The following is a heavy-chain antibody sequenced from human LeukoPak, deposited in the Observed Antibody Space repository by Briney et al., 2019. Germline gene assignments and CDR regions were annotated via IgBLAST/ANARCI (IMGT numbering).Heavy chain of an antibody. CDR2: INPDGSTT. D-gene: IGHD1-1*01. CDR1: GFTFSRFW. V-gene: IGHV3-74*01. J-gene: IGHJ4*02. Sequence: GGSLRLSCAASGFTFSRFWIHWVRQVPGKGLVWVSRINPDGSTTTYADPVKGRFTISRDNAKNTLYLQMNSLRVEDTAVYYCVTDHTGKEDKWGQGTLVTVSS. CDR3: VTDHTGKEDK.